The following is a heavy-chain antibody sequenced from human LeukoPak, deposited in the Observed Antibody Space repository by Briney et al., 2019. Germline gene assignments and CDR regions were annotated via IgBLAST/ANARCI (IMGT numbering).Heavy chain of an antibody. J-gene: IGHJ4*02. CDR1: GYTFTGYY. Sequence: ASVKVSCKASGYTFTGYYMHWVRQAPGQGLEWMGWINPNSGGTNYAQKFQGRVTMTRDTSISTAYMELSGLRSDDTAVYYCARLSPFRAAGQTFDYRGQGTLVTVSS. D-gene: IGHD6-13*01. CDR2: INPNSGGT. V-gene: IGHV1-2*02. CDR3: ARLSPFRAAGQTFDY.